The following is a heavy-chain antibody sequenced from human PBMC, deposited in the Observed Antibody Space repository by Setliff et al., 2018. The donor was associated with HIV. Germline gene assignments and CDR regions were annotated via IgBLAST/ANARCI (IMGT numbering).Heavy chain of an antibody. CDR1: GRSFSGYY. Sequence: LETLSLTCAVYGRSFSGYYWNWIRQSPGKGLEWIGEINHSGGTNYNPSLKSRVTMSIDTSKNQFSLNVSSVTAADTAVYYCARGRGSSSSWPIDYWGQGTLVTVSS. V-gene: IGHV4-34*01. CDR2: INHSGGT. J-gene: IGHJ4*02. D-gene: IGHD6-13*01. CDR3: ARGRGSSSSWPIDY.